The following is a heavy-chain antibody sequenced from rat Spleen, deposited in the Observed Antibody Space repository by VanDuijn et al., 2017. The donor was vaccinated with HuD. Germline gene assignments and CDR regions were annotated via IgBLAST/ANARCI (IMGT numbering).Heavy chain of an antibody. J-gene: IGHJ2*01. Sequence: EVQLVESGGGLVQPGRSLKLSCAASGFTFSSFPMAWVRQAPKKGLEWVAYISSGGGGIYYPDSVKGRFSISRDDAKSTIYLYMNSLRSEDTATYYCSPLPGYNLDYWGQGVMVTASS. CDR2: ISSGGGGI. CDR1: GFTFSSFP. CDR3: SPLPGYNLDY. V-gene: IGHV5-46*01. D-gene: IGHD1-4*01.